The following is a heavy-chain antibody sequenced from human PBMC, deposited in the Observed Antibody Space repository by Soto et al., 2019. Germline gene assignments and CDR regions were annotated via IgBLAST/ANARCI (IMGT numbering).Heavy chain of an antibody. J-gene: IGHJ5*02. CDR1: DVSIRDYY. CDR3: ARDRPIRDSASPSFDP. Sequence: PSETLSLTCTVSDVSIRDYYWGWIRQPPGKGLEWIGYIYYTGTTKYNPSLKSRVTVSVDTSKNHFSLKLNSVTVADTAIYYCARDRPIRDSASPSFDPWGPGIQVTVSS. CDR2: IYYTGTT. V-gene: IGHV4-59*12. D-gene: IGHD3-10*01.